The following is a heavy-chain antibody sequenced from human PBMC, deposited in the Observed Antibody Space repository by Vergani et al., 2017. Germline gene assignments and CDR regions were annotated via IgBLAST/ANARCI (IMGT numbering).Heavy chain of an antibody. CDR3: AKGRYSSGWAPGH. D-gene: IGHD6-19*01. V-gene: IGHV3-23*01. CDR2: ISGSGGST. CDR1: GFTFSSYA. J-gene: IGHJ4*02. Sequence: EVQLLESGGGLVQPGGSLRLSCAASGFTFSSYAMSWVRQAPGKGLEWVSAISGSGGSTHYADSVKGRFTISRDNSKNTLYLQMNSLRAEDTAVYYCAKGRYSSGWAPGHWGQGTLVTVSS.